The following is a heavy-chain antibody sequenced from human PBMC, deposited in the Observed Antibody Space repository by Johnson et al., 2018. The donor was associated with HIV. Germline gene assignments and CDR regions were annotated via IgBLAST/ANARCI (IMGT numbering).Heavy chain of an antibody. CDR2: IYSGGST. V-gene: IGHV3-66*01. CDR1: GFTVSSNY. J-gene: IGHJ3*02. Sequence: VQLVESGGGLVQPGGSLRLSCAASGFTVSSNYMSWVRQAPGKGLEWVSVIYSGGSTYYADSVKGRFTISRDNSKNTLYLQMNSLRAEDTAVYYCAASVYYYDSSGYFAFDSWGQGTMVTVSS. CDR3: AASVYYYDSSGYFAFDS. D-gene: IGHD3-22*01.